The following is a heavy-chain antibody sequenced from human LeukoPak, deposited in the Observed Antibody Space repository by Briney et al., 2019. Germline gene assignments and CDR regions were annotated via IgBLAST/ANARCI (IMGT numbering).Heavy chain of an antibody. Sequence: PSETLSLTCTVPGGSVSSTNYYWGWIRQPPGKGLEWIGSIYYSGTTYYNPSLKSRVTISLDTSKDQFSLKLSSVTAADTAVYYCARHGSYGGSCHLDYWGQGTLVTVSS. V-gene: IGHV4-39*01. J-gene: IGHJ4*02. CDR3: ARHGSYGGSCHLDY. D-gene: IGHD2-15*01. CDR2: IYYSGTT. CDR1: GGSVSSTNYY.